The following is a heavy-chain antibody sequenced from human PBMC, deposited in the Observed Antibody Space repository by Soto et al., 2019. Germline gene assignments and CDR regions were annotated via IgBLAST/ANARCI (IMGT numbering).Heavy chain of an antibody. V-gene: IGHV3-9*01. Sequence: GGSLRLSCAASGFTFDDYAMHWVRQAPGKGLEWVSGISWNSGSIGYADSVKGRFTISRDNAKNSLYLQMNSLRAEDTALYYCAKDIGYSNYYYYYGMDVWGQGTTVTVSS. CDR2: ISWNSGSI. CDR1: GFTFDDYA. D-gene: IGHD4-4*01. CDR3: AKDIGYSNYYYYYGMDV. J-gene: IGHJ6*02.